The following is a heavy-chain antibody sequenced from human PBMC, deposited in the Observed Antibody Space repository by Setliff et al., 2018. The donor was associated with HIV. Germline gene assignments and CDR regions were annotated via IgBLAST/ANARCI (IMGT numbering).Heavy chain of an antibody. D-gene: IGHD3-10*01. CDR1: GDAIRSNVNY. V-gene: IGHV4-39*06. CDR2: NYYSGSN. J-gene: IGHJ4*02. CDR3: DH. Sequence: SETLSLTCAASGDAIRSNVNYWGWIRQPQGRGLEWLAINYYSGSNYDNPSLKNRVTISMNSLKTEDTATYYCASLSTGAAYFFDHWGQGTLVTVSS.